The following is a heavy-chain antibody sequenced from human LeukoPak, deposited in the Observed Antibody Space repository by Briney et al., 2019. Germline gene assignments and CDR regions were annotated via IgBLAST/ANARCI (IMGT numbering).Heavy chain of an antibody. J-gene: IGHJ4*02. D-gene: IGHD2/OR15-2a*01. CDR2: ISYDGSNK. CDR3: AKGSSMLTTVDS. Sequence: PGGSLRLSCAASGFTFSSYGMHWVRQAPGKGLEGVAVISYDGSNKYYADSVKGRFTISRDNSKNTVYLQMNSLRAEDTAVYYCAKGSSMLTTVDSWGQGTLVTVSS. CDR1: GFTFSSYG. V-gene: IGHV3-30*18.